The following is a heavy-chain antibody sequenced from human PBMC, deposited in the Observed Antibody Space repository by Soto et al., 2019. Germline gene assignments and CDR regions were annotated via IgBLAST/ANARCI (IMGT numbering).Heavy chain of an antibody. V-gene: IGHV4-59*08. D-gene: IGHD1-1*01. CDR3: ASHSNEYRKSLDY. Sequence: QLQLQESGPGLVKPSETLSLTCTVSGGSISGYYWSWIRQPPGKGLEWIAYIYYSGSSNSNPSLKSRVTISVDTSKNQFSLKLSSVTAADTAVYYCASHSNEYRKSLDYWGQGTLVTVSS. CDR2: IYYSGSS. CDR1: GGSISGYY. J-gene: IGHJ4*02.